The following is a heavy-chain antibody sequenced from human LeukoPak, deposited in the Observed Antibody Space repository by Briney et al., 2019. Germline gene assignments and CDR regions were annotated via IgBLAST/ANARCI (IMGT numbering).Heavy chain of an antibody. D-gene: IGHD2-21*01. CDR3: ATQNIVVVPSERDYYYGMDV. V-gene: IGHV1-2*02. Sequence: ASVKVSCKASGYTFTGYYMHWVRQASGQGLEWMGWINPNSGGTNYAQKFQGRVTMTRDTSISTAYMELSRLRSDDTAVYYCATQNIVVVPSERDYYYGMDVWGQGTTVTVSS. CDR2: INPNSGGT. CDR1: GYTFTGYY. J-gene: IGHJ6*02.